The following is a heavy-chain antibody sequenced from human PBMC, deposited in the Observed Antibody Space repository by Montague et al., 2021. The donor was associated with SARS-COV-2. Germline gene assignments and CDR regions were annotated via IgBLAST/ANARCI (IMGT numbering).Heavy chain of an antibody. CDR2: IHTSGST. CDR1: GGSISSYY. Sequence: SETLSLTCTVSGGSISSYYWSWIRQSAGKGLEWIGRIHTSGSTDXNPPLNSRVTMSVDTSKNQFSLKLSSVTAADTAVCYCASGKYYDFWSGYYSHDYVSGMDVWGQGTTVTVSS. V-gene: IGHV4-4*07. J-gene: IGHJ6*02. D-gene: IGHD3-3*01. CDR3: ASGKYYDFWSGYYSHDYVSGMDV.